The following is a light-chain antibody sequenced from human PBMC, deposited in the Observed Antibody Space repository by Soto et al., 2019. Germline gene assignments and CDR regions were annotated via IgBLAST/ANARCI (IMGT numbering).Light chain of an antibody. J-gene: IGKJ2*01. V-gene: IGKV3-11*01. CDR2: DAS. CDR1: QSVSGY. Sequence: EIVLTQSPATLSLSPGNRATLSCRASQSVSGYLAWYQQKPGQAPRLLIYDASNRATGIPARFSGSGSGTEFTLTISSLQPDDFATYYCQQFDGHFGQGTKLEIK. CDR3: QQFDGH.